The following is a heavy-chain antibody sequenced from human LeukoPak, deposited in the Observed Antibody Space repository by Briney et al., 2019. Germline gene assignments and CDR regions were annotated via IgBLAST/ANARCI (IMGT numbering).Heavy chain of an antibody. CDR1: GYTFTSYD. V-gene: IGHV1-8*01. D-gene: IGHD3-10*01. CDR2: MNPNSGNT. CDR3: ARGPILVRGVTLYYYGMDV. J-gene: IGHJ6*02. Sequence: ASVKVSCKASGYTFTSYDTNWVRQATGQGLEWMGWMNPNSGNTGYAQKFQGRVTMTRNTSISTAYMELSSLRSEDTAVYYCARGPILVRGVTLYYYGMDVWGQGTTVTVSS.